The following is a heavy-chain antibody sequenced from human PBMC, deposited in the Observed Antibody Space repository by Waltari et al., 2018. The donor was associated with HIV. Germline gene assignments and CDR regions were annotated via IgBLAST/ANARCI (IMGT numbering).Heavy chain of an antibody. Sequence: QVQLVQSGAEVKKPGASVKVSCKASSYTFTNYDISWVRQAPGQGLEWMGWISTYMGITKYPQKVQGRVTVTTDTSTSTAFLELRSLRSDDTAVYYCARVSLGTNYFDSWGQGSLVTVSP. D-gene: IGHD7-27*01. V-gene: IGHV1-18*01. CDR1: SYTFTNYD. CDR3: ARVSLGTNYFDS. CDR2: ISTYMGIT. J-gene: IGHJ4*02.